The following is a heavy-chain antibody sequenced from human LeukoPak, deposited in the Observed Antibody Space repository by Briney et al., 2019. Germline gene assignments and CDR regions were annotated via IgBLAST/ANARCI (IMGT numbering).Heavy chain of an antibody. V-gene: IGHV3-23*01. Sequence: PGGSPRLSCAASGFTFSNYAMNWARQAPGRGLEWVSAIGIRGSTYYGNSVKGRFTISRDNSKNTLYLQMNSLRAEDTAVYYCARESPGDFDYWGQGTLVTVSS. J-gene: IGHJ4*02. CDR1: GFTFSNYA. CDR3: ARESPGDFDY. CDR2: IGIRGST.